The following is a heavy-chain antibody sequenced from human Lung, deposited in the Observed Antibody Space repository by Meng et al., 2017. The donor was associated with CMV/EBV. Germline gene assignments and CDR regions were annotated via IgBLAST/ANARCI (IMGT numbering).Heavy chain of an antibody. CDR2: IPHRGSS. CDR1: GNASTNHNW. Sequence: QGKCRESGPVLVKPSATRFLTCCYSGNASTNHNWWAWVRQPPGKGLEWIGEIPHRGSSAYNPSLKSRVSMSIDKSKNQFSLKLTSVTAADTAVYHCLRRSGGSVWGQGTLVTVSS. D-gene: IGHD3-10*01. V-gene: IGHV4-4*02. CDR3: LRRSGGSV. J-gene: IGHJ1*01.